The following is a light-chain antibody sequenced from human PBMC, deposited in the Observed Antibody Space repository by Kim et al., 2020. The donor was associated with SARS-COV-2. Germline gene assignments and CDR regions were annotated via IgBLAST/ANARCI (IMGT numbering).Light chain of an antibody. V-gene: IGKV3-20*01. Sequence: SPGERATLSCWASQSVSSSCLAWYQQKAGQAPRLLIYGASRRATGIPDRISGSGSGTDFTLTISRLEPEDFAVYFCQQYDSFPWTFGQGTKVEIK. CDR3: QQYDSFPWT. J-gene: IGKJ1*01. CDR1: QSVSSSC. CDR2: GAS.